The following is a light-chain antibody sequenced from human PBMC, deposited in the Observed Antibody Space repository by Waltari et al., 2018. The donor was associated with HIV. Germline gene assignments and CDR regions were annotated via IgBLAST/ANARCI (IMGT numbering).Light chain of an antibody. CDR3: AAWDDSLNAWV. CDR1: NHPVGHHT. Sequence: QSVLTQPPSASGPPGPTVTIPRSRRNHPVGHHTVNCYPQPPGTAPKLRTYSDKQRPSGVPDRFSGSKSGTSASLAISGLQSEDEADYYCAAWDDSLNAWVFGGGTKLTVL. J-gene: IGLJ3*02. V-gene: IGLV1-44*01. CDR2: SDK.